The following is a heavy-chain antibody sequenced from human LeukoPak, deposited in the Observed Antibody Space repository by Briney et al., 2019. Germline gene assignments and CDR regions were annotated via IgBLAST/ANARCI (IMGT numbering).Heavy chain of an antibody. J-gene: IGHJ4*02. Sequence: GGSLRLSCAASGFTFSGYYMSWIRQAPGKGLEWVSYISSSGSTIYYADSVKGRFTISRDNAKNSLYLQMNSLRAEDTAVYYCARRAVAGTVDYWGQGTLVTVSS. CDR1: GFTFSGYY. CDR3: ARRAVAGTVDY. V-gene: IGHV3-11*01. CDR2: ISSSGSTI. D-gene: IGHD6-19*01.